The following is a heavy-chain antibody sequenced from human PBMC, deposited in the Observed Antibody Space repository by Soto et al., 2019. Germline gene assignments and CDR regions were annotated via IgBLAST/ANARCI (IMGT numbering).Heavy chain of an antibody. D-gene: IGHD3-22*01. Sequence: SVKVSCKASGGTFSSYAISWVRQAPGQGLEWMGGIIPIFGTANYAQKFQGRVTITADESTSTAYMELSSLRSEDTAVYYCASHPYYYDSSGYYFDYWGQGTLVTVSS. V-gene: IGHV1-69*13. CDR1: GGTFSSYA. CDR2: IIPIFGTA. CDR3: ASHPYYYDSSGYYFDY. J-gene: IGHJ4*02.